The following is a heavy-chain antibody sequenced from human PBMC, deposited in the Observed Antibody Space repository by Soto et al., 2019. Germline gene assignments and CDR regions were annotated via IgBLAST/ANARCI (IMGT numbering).Heavy chain of an antibody. D-gene: IGHD3-16*01. CDR1: GGSFSNFA. CDR3: ARDPRLGELLLGGY. Sequence: GASVKVSCKASGGSFSNFAFNWVRQAPGQGLECMGGIIPLFGSTYYAQKFQGRLTITADESTSTAYMELSSLRSEDTAVYYCARDPRLGELLLGGYWGQGTLVTVSS. J-gene: IGHJ4*02. CDR2: IIPLFGST. V-gene: IGHV1-69*13.